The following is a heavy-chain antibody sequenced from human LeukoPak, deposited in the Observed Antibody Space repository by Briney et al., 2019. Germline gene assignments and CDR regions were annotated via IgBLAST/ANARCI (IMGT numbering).Heavy chain of an antibody. CDR3: ARDGYSSSWTLREGYYYYGMDV. CDR1: GFTFSDYY. D-gene: IGHD6-13*01. Sequence: GGSLRLSCAASGFTFSDYYMSWIRQAPGKGLEWVSYISSSGSTIYYADSVKGRFTISRDNAKNSLYLQMNSLRAEDTAVYYCARDGYSSSWTLREGYYYYGMDVWGQGTTVTVSS. CDR2: ISSSGSTI. V-gene: IGHV3-11*04. J-gene: IGHJ6*02.